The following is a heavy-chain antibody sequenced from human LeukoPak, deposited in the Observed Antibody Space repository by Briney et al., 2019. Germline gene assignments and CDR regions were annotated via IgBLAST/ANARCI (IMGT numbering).Heavy chain of an antibody. Sequence: SLTLSITCTVSGGSISSGGYYWSWIRQHPGKGLEWIGYIYYSGSTYYNPSLKSRVTISVDTSKNQFSLKLSSVTAADTAVYYCARNYDDSLDFWGQGTLVTVSS. CDR3: ARNYDDSLDF. D-gene: IGHD1-7*01. CDR1: GGSISSGGYY. J-gene: IGHJ4*02. CDR2: IYYSGST. V-gene: IGHV4-31*03.